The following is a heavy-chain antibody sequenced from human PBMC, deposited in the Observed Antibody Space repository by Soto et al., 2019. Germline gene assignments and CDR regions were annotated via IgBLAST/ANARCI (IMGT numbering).Heavy chain of an antibody. Sequence: PGGSLRLSCAASGFTFSSYAMHWVLQAPGNGLEWVSLISCDGSNKYYADSVKGRFPISRDNAKNTLYLQMTSLRAEDTAVYYCAREISYVSGGHLYYGMDVLGQGTAVTVPS. V-gene: IGHV3-30-3*01. D-gene: IGHD3-16*01. CDR2: ISCDGSNK. CDR1: GFTFSSYA. J-gene: IGHJ6*02. CDR3: AREISYVSGGHLYYGMDV.